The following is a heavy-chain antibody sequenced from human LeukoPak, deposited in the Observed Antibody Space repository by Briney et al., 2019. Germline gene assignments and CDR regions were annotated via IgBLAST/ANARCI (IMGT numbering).Heavy chain of an antibody. CDR2: ISTSGST. CDR3: AREGCSSTSCYYYYYYMDV. V-gene: IGHV4-61*02. J-gene: IGHJ6*03. CDR1: GGSISSGSYY. D-gene: IGHD2-2*01. Sequence: SETLSLTCTVSGGSISSGSYYWSWIRQPAGKGLGWIGRISTSGSTNYNPSLKSRVTISVATSKNQFSLKLSSVTAADTAVYYCAREGCSSTSCYYYYYYMDVWGKGTTVTVSS.